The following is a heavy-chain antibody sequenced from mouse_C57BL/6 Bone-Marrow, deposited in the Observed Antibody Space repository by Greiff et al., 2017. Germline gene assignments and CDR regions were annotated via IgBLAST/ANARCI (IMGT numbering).Heavy chain of an antibody. J-gene: IGHJ1*03. CDR2: INPGSGGT. CDR3: ARWRYPRYWYFDV. CDR1: GYAFTNYL. Sequence: QVQLQQSGAELVRPGTSVKVSCKASGYAFTNYLIEWVKQRPGQGLEWIGVINPGSGGTNYNEKFKGKATLTAEKSSSTAYMQLSSLTSEDSAVYFCARWRYPRYWYFDVWGTGTTVTVSS. V-gene: IGHV1-54*01. D-gene: IGHD1-1*01.